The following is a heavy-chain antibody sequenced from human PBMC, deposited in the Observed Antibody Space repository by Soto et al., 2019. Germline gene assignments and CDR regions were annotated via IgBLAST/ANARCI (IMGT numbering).Heavy chain of an antibody. CDR2: ISAYNGNT. CDR1: GYTFTSYG. CDR3: ARDHYSDSSGYYGMDV. J-gene: IGHJ6*02. D-gene: IGHD3-22*01. V-gene: IGHV1-18*01. Sequence: ASVKVSCKASGYTFTSYGISWVRQAPGQGLEWMGWISAYNGNTNYAQKLQGRVTMTTDTSTSTAYMELRSLRSDDTAVYYCARDHYSDSSGYYGMDVWGQGTTVTVSS.